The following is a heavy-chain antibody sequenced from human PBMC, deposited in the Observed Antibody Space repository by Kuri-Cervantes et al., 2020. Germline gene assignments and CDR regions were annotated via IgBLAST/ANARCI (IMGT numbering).Heavy chain of an antibody. J-gene: IGHJ4*02. Sequence: GGSLRLSCAVSGFTFSDYYMSWIRQAPGKGLEWVSYISSSGSTIYYADSVKGRFTISRDNAKNSLYLQMNSLRAEDTAVYYCARDQRGVVVAATPIDYWGQGTLVTVSS. CDR2: ISSSGSTI. V-gene: IGHV3-11*01. CDR3: ARDQRGVVVAATPIDY. CDR1: GFTFSDYY. D-gene: IGHD2-15*01.